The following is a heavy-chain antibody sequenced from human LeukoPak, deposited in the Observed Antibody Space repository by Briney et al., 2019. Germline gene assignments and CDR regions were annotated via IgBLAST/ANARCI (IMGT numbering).Heavy chain of an antibody. D-gene: IGHD4-17*01. CDR1: GFTFSSYS. CDR2: ISSSSSTI. Sequence: GGSLRLSCAASGFTFSSYSMNWVRQAPGKGPEWVSYISSSSSTIYYADSVKGRFTISRDNAKNSLYLQMNSLRDEDTAVYYCARESMDYGGDIDYWGQGTLVTVSS. J-gene: IGHJ4*02. V-gene: IGHV3-48*02. CDR3: ARESMDYGGDIDY.